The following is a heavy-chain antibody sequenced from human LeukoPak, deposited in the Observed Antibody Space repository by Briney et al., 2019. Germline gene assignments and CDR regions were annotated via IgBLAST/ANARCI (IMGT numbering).Heavy chain of an antibody. CDR3: ATQPLRSYGNYYYFDY. V-gene: IGHV1-2*06. D-gene: IGHD5-18*01. Sequence: ASVKVSCKASGYTFTGYYMHWVRQAPGQGLEWMGRINPSSGGTKYAQKFQGRLTMTRDTSISTAYMELSRLRSDDTAVYYCATQPLRSYGNYYYFDYWGQGTLVTVSS. J-gene: IGHJ4*02. CDR2: INPSSGGT. CDR1: GYTFTGYY.